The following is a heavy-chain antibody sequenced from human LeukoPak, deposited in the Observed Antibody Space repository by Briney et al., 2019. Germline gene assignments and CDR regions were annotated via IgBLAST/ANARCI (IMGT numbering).Heavy chain of an antibody. CDR1: GYTLIELS. D-gene: IGHD3-22*01. CDR2: FNPEDGET. CDR3: ATSYYYDSSGYYYDFDY. V-gene: IGHV1-24*01. Sequence: ASVKVSCKVSGYTLIELSMHWVRQAPGKGLEWMGGFNPEDGETIYAQKFQGRVTMTEDTSTETVYMELSNLRSEDTAVYYCATSYYYDSSGYYYDFDYWGKGTLVTVSS. J-gene: IGHJ4*02.